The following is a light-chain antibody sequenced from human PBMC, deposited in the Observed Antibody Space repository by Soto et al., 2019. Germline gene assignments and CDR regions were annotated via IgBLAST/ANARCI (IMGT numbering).Light chain of an antibody. CDR2: DAS. J-gene: IGKJ5*01. CDR1: HNVSSY. Sequence: EIVLTPSPATLSLSPGERATLSCRASHNVSSYLTWYQQKPGQAPRLLIYDASNRAAGIPDRFSGSGSGTVFTLTISRLEPEDFALYYCQQYGNSPLITFGQGTRREIK. V-gene: IGKV3-11*01. CDR3: QQYGNSPLIT.